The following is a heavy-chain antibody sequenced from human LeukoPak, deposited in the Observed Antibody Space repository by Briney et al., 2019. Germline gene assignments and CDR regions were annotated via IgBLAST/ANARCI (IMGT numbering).Heavy chain of an antibody. V-gene: IGHV4-61*02. J-gene: IGHJ4*02. D-gene: IGHD6-19*01. CDR3: TRGSITVDH. CDR2: MYTSEST. CDR1: GRSISSGSSY. Sequence: SETLSLTCTVSGRSISSGSSYWSWIRQPAGKGLEWIGRMYTSESTNYNPSLKSRVTISVDTSKNQFSLKMTSVTAADTAVYYCTRGSITVDHWGQGTLVTVSS.